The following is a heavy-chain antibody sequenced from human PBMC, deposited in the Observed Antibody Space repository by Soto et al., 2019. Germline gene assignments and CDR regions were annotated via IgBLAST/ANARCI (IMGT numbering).Heavy chain of an antibody. CDR3: HGYGY. CDR2: IYSGGST. J-gene: IGHJ4*02. V-gene: IGHV3-53*01. CDR1: GFSVTANY. Sequence: EVQVVESGGGLIQPGESLRLSCEVSGFSVTANYMSWVRQAPGKGLEWVSVIYSGGSTYYIDSVKGRFSISRDISKNTRYLQMNSLRAEDTAVYYCHGYGYWGQGTLVTVSS. D-gene: IGHD5-12*01.